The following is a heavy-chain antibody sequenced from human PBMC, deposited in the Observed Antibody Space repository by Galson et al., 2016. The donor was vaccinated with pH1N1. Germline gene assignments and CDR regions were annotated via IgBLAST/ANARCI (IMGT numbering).Heavy chain of an antibody. CDR3: AKSQYYYDSSGYSFDY. V-gene: IGHV3-23*01. D-gene: IGHD3-22*01. CDR1: GFTFSSYA. J-gene: IGHJ4*02. CDR2: ISGSGGST. Sequence: SLRLSCAASGFTFSSYAMSWVRQAPGKGLEWVSAISGSGGSTYYADSVKGRFTISRDNSKNTLYLQMNSLRAEDTAVYYCAKSQYYYDSSGYSFDYWGQGTLVTVSS.